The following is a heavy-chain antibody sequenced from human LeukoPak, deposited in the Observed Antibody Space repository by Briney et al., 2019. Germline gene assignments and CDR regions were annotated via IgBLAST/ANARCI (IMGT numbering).Heavy chain of an antibody. CDR2: ISHDGSNK. Sequence: GRSLRLSCAASGFTFSSYGMHWVRQAPGKGLEWVAVISHDGSNKYYADSVKGRFTISRDNSKNTLYLQMNSLRAEDTAVYYCAKDLRRVKVYWGQGTLVTVSS. D-gene: IGHD2-21*01. CDR1: GFTFSSYG. CDR3: AKDLRRVKVY. V-gene: IGHV3-30*18. J-gene: IGHJ4*02.